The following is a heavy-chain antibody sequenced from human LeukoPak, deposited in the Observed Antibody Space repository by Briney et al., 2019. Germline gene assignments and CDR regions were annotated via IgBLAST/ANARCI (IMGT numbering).Heavy chain of an antibody. CDR2: VNPNSGGT. CDR1: GYTFTGYY. V-gene: IGHV1-2*06. J-gene: IGHJ4*02. Sequence: VASVKVSCKASGYTFTGYYMHWVRQAPGQGLEWMGRVNPNSGGTNSAPKFQCRVNMTRDTSISIAYMELSRLRSDDTAVFYCARDWQWPEGDYWGQGTLVTVSS. CDR3: ARDWQWPEGDY. D-gene: IGHD6-19*01.